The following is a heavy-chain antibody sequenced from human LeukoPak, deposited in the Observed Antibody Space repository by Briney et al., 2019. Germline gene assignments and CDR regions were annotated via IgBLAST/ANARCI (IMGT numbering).Heavy chain of an antibody. CDR1: GYTFTGYY. V-gene: IGHV1-2*02. J-gene: IGHJ5*02. D-gene: IGHD3-10*01. CDR2: INPNSGGT. Sequence: ASVKVSCKASGYTFTGYYMHWVRQAPGQGLEWMGWINPNSGGTNYAQKFQGRVTMTRDTSISTAHMELSRLRSDDTAVYYCARVTTMVRGVSWFDPWGQGTLVTVSS. CDR3: ARVTTMVRGVSWFDP.